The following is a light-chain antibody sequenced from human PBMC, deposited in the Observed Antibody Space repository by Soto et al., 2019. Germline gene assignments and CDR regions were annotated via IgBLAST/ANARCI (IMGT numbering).Light chain of an antibody. V-gene: IGLV3-25*02. CDR1: ALPKQY. CDR3: QSADSSGTYV. J-gene: IGLJ1*01. Sequence: ELTQPPSVSVSPGQTARITCSGDALPKQYAYRYQQKPGQAPVLVIYKDSERPSGIPERFSGSSSGTTVTLTISGVQAEEEADYYCQSADSSGTYVFGTGTKVTVL. CDR2: KDS.